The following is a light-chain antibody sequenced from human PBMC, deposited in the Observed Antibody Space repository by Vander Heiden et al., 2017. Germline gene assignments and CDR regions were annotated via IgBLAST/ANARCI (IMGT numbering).Light chain of an antibody. Sequence: SSELTHDPAVSVALGQTVRITCEGDSNSSYYAVWYHQKPAQAAVLVIYGKNNRRSGIPDRFSGSSSGNTASLTITGAQAEDEADYYCSARDSSGNHFYVFGTGTKVTVL. CDR1: SNSSYY. CDR3: SARDSSGNHFYV. V-gene: IGLV3-19*01. J-gene: IGLJ1*01. CDR2: GKN.